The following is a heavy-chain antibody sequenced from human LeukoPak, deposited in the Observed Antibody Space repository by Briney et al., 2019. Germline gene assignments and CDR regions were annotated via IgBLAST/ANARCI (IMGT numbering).Heavy chain of an antibody. V-gene: IGHV3-72*01. D-gene: IGHD6-19*01. CDR1: GFTFSDHY. J-gene: IGHJ4*02. Sequence: GGPLRLSCAAAGFTFSDHYMEWVRQAPGKGLEWVCRSRNKANGYSTEYAASVKGRFTVSRDDSRKSLYLQMNSLRAEDTAMYYCTASITVAGVFDYWGQGVLVTVSS. CDR3: TASITVAGVFDY. CDR2: SRNKANGYST.